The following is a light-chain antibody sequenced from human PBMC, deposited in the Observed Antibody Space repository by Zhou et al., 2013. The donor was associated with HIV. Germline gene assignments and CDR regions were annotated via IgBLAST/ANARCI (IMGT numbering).Light chain of an antibody. V-gene: IGKV1D-8*02. J-gene: IGKJ4*01. CDR2: AAS. Sequence: AIWVTQSPSLLSASTGDRVTISCQTSQDISDSLAWYQQKPGKAPKLLVYAASTLQSGVPSRFSGSGSGTDFTLTISTLQAEDFATYYCQQSYIMPPVTFGGGTKVEIK. CDR1: QDISDS. CDR3: QQSYIMPPVT.